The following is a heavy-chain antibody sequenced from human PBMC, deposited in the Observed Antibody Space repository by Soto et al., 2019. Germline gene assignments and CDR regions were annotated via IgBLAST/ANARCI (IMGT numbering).Heavy chain of an antibody. CDR3: ARDPGLAERFLEDKEVGYGMDV. V-gene: IGHV1-69*01. J-gene: IGHJ6*02. CDR2: IIPIFGTA. CDR1: GGTFSSYA. Sequence: QVQLVQSGAEVQKPGSSVKVSCKASGGTFSSYAISWVRQAPGQGLEWMGGIIPIFGTANYAQKFQGRVTITADESTSTAYMELSSLRSEDTAVYYCARDPGLAERFLEDKEVGYGMDVWGQGTTVTVSS. D-gene: IGHD3-3*01.